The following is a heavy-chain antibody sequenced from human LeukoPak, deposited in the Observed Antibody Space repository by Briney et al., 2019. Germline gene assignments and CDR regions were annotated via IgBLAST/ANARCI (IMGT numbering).Heavy chain of an antibody. D-gene: IGHD5-18*01. V-gene: IGHV4-61*08. CDR3: ARAGSIYGWFDY. J-gene: IGHJ4*02. CDR1: GASVTTGGYF. CDR2: MYYSGTT. Sequence: SETLSLTCTVSGASVTTGGYFWTWIRQHPGTGLEWIGHMYYSGTTKYNPSLKSRVTISVDTSKNQFSLRLSSVTAADTAVYFCARAGSIYGWFDYWGQGTLVTVSS.